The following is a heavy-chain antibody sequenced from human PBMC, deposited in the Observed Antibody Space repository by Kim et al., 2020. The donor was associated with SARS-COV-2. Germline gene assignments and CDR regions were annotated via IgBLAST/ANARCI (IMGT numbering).Heavy chain of an antibody. Sequence: SVKVSCKASGGTFSSYAISWVRQAPGQGLEWMGRIIPILGIANYAQKFQGRVTITADKSTSTAYMELSSLRSEDTAVYYCARGAPYDYGDYVRLPDYWGQGTLVTVSS. CDR1: GGTFSSYA. V-gene: IGHV1-69*04. D-gene: IGHD4-17*01. CDR3: ARGAPYDYGDYVRLPDY. CDR2: IIPILGIA. J-gene: IGHJ4*02.